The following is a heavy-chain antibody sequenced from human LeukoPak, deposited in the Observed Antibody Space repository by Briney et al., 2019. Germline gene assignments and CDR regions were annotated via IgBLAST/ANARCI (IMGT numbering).Heavy chain of an antibody. CDR1: GFTFSSYW. D-gene: IGHD5-12*01. Sequence: GGSLRLSCAASGFTFSSYWMSWVRQAPGKGLEWVANIKQDGSEKYYVDSVKGRFTSSRDNATNSLYLQMNSLRAEDTAVYYCAREALRGYYGMDVWGQGTTVTVSS. CDR3: AREALRGYYGMDV. V-gene: IGHV3-7*01. CDR2: IKQDGSEK. J-gene: IGHJ6*02.